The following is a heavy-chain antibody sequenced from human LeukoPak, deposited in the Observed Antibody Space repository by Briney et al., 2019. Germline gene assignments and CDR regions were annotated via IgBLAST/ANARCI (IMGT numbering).Heavy chain of an antibody. D-gene: IGHD3-22*01. CDR3: ARHGYYDSSGYYGWFDP. CDR2: XXPGDSDT. V-gene: IGHV5-51*01. J-gene: IGHJ5*02. CDR1: GYSFTSYW. Sequence: GESLKISCKGSGYSFTSYWIGWVRQMPGKGLEWXXXXXPGDSDTRYSPSFQGQVTISADKSISTAYLQWSSLKASDTAMYYCARHGYYDSSGYYGWFDPWGQGTLVTVSS.